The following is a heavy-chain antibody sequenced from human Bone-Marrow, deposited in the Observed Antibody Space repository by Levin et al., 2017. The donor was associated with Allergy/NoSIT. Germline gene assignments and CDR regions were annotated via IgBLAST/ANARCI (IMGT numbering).Heavy chain of an antibody. CDR3: ARQDSGDRSGWSYFDY. D-gene: IGHD6-19*01. Sequence: ASETLSLTCTVSGDSVNSDSYFWTWIRQSPGKALEWIGYIYYTGTTGSTKYNPSLKSRVTFSIDTSKNQFSLTLRSVTAADLATYFCARQDSGDRSGWSYFDYWGQGTLVNVSS. CDR1: GDSVNSDSYF. J-gene: IGHJ4*02. V-gene: IGHV4-61*01. CDR2: IYYTGTTGST.